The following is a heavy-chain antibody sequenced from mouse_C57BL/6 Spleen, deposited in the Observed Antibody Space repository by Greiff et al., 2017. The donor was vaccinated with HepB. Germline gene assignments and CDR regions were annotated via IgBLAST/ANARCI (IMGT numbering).Heavy chain of an antibody. V-gene: IGHV5-4*01. Sequence: EVHLVESGGGLVKPGGSLKLSCAASGFTFSSYAMSWVRQTPEKRLEWVATISDGGSYTYYPDNVKGRYTISRDNAKNNLYLQMSHLKSEDTAMYYCARAGITTVDWYFDVWGTGTTVTVSS. D-gene: IGHD1-1*01. J-gene: IGHJ1*03. CDR3: ARAGITTVDWYFDV. CDR1: GFTFSSYA. CDR2: ISDGGSYT.